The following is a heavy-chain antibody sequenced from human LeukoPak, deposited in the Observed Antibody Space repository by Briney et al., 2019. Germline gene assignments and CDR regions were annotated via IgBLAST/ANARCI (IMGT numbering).Heavy chain of an antibody. V-gene: IGHV3-21*01. CDR2: ISSSSSYI. D-gene: IGHD6-13*01. CDR3: ARESGGAAAAPDY. J-gene: IGHJ4*02. Sequence: TGGSLRLSCAASGFTFSSYSMNWVRQAPGKGLEWVSSISSSSSYIYYADSVKGRFTISRDNAKNSLYLQMNSLRAEDTAVYYCARESGGAAAAPDYWGQGTLVTVSS. CDR1: GFTFSSYS.